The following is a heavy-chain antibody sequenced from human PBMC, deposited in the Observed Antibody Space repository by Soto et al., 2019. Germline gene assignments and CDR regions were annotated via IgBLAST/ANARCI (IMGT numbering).Heavy chain of an antibody. V-gene: IGHV4-59*08. CDR2: MSYTGGT. J-gene: IGHJ5*01. CDR1: GGSINPHF. D-gene: IGHD3-22*01. Sequence: QVQLQESGPGLVKPSETLSLTCTVSGGSINPHFWSWIRQPPGKGLEWIGYMSYTGGTDYNPSLKRRVTMSLDTSKNQFSLKLTSVTASDTAVYFCARLTDTSCYYLSGVDSWGQGTLVTVSS. CDR3: ARLTDTSCYYLSGVDS.